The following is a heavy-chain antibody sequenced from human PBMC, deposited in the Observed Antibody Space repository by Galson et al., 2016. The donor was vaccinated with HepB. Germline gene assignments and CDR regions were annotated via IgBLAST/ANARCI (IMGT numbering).Heavy chain of an antibody. CDR3: VRDHSVVPTTAYNWFDT. V-gene: IGHV3-74*01. Sequence: SLRLSCAASGFAFSSHWMHWVRQDLGKGLVWVSRINSDGTISNYADSVKGRFTISRDNAKNTLYLKMNSLRAEDTAVYFCVRDHSVVPTTAYNWFDTWGRGTLVTVSS. J-gene: IGHJ5*02. CDR1: GFAFSSHW. D-gene: IGHD4-23*01. CDR2: INSDGTIS.